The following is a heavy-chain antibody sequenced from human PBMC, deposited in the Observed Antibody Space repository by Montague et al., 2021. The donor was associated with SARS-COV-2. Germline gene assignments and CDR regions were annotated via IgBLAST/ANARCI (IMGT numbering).Heavy chain of an antibody. CDR1: GGSFSSGDSY. CDR3: VATYNGNWYYFDY. D-gene: IGHD6-13*01. CDR2: LHYAGSA. J-gene: IGHJ4*02. V-gene: IGHV4-39*01. Sequence: SETLSPTCSVSGGSFSSGDSYWGWLRQAPGKGLEWIGDLHYAGSAYYXPSLRSRVTISADTSKNQFPLKLNSVTAADTAVYYCVATYNGNWYYFDYWGQGTLVTVSS.